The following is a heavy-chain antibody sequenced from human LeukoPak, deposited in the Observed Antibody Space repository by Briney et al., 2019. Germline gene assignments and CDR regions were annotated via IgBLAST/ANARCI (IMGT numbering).Heavy chain of an antibody. CDR3: ARARRVGYNEGYFDY. CDR1: GGSISSYY. V-gene: IGHV4-59*01. D-gene: IGHD5-24*01. Sequence: PSETLSLTCTVSGGSISSYYWSWIRQPPGKGLEWIGYIYYSGSTNYNPSLKSRVTISVDTSKNQFSLKLSSVTAADTAVYYCARARRVGYNEGYFDYWGQGTLVTVSS. J-gene: IGHJ4*02. CDR2: IYYSGST.